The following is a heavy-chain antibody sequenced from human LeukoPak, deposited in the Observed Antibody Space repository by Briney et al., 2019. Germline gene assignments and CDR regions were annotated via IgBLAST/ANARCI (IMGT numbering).Heavy chain of an antibody. J-gene: IGHJ4*02. CDR1: GGTFSSYA. CDR2: IVPIFGTA. CDR3: ARSEGGYSYGHPC. D-gene: IGHD5-18*01. V-gene: IGHV1-69*13. Sequence: SVKVSCKASGGTFSSYAISWVRQAPGQGLEWMGGIVPIFGTANYAQKFQGRVTITADESTSTAYMELSSLRSEDTAVYYCARSEGGYSYGHPCWGQGTLVTVSS.